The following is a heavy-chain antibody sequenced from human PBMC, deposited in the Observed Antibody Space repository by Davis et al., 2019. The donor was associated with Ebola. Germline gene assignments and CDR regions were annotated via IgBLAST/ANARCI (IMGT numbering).Heavy chain of an antibody. V-gene: IGHV3-21*01. CDR1: GFTFDDYA. J-gene: IGHJ6*02. CDR3: ASPASPDYYYGMDV. Sequence: GESLKISCAASGFTFDDYAMHWVRQAPGKGLEWVSSISSSSSYIYYADSVKGRFTISRDNAKNSLYLQMNSLRAEDTAVYYCASPASPDYYYGMDVWGQGTTVTVSS. CDR2: ISSSSSYI.